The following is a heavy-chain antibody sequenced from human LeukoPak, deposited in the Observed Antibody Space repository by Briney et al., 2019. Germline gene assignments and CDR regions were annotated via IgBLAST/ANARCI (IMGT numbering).Heavy chain of an antibody. J-gene: IGHJ3*02. CDR3: AGDVIGPNSGYAADACDI. V-gene: IGHV4-4*07. D-gene: IGHD5-12*01. CDR2: IHASGIT. Sequence: SETLSLTCTVSSGSLSNNFWSWMRQPAGKGLEWIGRIHASGITPYNPSFESRVTLSADTSKGQFSLKMRSVTATDTAVYYCAGDVIGPNSGYAADACDIWGQGTMVTVSS. CDR1: SGSLSNNF.